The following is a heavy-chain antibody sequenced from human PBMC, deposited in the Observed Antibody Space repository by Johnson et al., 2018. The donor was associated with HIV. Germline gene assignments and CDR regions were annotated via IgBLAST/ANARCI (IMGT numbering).Heavy chain of an antibody. D-gene: IGHD5-18*01. CDR1: GFTFSNYA. V-gene: IGHV3-30*02. CDR3: ARDHGQLWLLPAFDI. CDR2: IRYDGSTQ. J-gene: IGHJ3*02. Sequence: VQLVESGGGVVQPGGSLRLSCATSGFTFSNYAMHWVRQAPGKGLEWVAYIRYDGSTQSYADSVKGRFTITRDNSKNTLYLQMNSLRVEDTAVYYCARDHGQLWLLPAFDIWGQGTMVTFSS.